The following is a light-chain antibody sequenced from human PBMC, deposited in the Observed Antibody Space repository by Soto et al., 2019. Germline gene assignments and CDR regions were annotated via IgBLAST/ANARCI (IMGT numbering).Light chain of an antibody. J-gene: IGKJ3*01. V-gene: IGKV1-39*01. Sequence: DIQMTQSPSSLSASVGERVTITCRASQSISNFLNWYQQIPGKAPKLLIYGASSLQSGVPSRFSGSGSGTDFTLTITTLQPEDFAAYYCQQSYSTPFTFGPGTKVDIK. CDR3: QQSYSTPFT. CDR1: QSISNF. CDR2: GAS.